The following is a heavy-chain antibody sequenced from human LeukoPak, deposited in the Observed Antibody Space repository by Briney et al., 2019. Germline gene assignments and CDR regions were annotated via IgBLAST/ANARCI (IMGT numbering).Heavy chain of an antibody. D-gene: IGHD3-16*01. J-gene: IGHJ4*02. Sequence: GRSLRLSCAASGFTFSSYGMHWVRQAPGKGLEWVANINQDGSEKYYVDSVKGRFTISRDNAKKSLYLQMNSLRADDTAVYYCARDGGPFDSWGQGTLVTVSS. V-gene: IGHV3-7*01. CDR1: GFTFSSYG. CDR3: ARDGGPFDS. CDR2: INQDGSEK.